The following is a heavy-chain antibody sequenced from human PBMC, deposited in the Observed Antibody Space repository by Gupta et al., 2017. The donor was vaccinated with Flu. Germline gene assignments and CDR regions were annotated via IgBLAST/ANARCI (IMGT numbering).Heavy chain of an antibody. CDR2: ISSSSSFI. V-gene: IGHV3-21*01. D-gene: IGHD3-22*01. CDR3: ARSGGDRWADQIVEPDY. CDR1: FSSYN. J-gene: IGHJ4*02. Sequence: FSSYNMNWLRQAPGKGLEWVSSISSSSSFIYYADSVKGRFTISRDNAKNSLYLQMNSLRVEETAVYYCARSGGDRWADQIVEPDYWGQGTLVTVSS.